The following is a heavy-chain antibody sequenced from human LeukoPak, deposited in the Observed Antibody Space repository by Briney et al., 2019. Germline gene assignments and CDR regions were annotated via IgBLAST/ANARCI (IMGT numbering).Heavy chain of an antibody. CDR3: AKDLWFGELLATYMDV. CDR1: GFSFSNYG. V-gene: IGHV3-30*02. D-gene: IGHD3-10*01. Sequence: GGSLRLSCAASGFSFSNYGMHWVRQAPGKGLEWVAFIRYDETNQYCADSVKGRFTISRDNSKNTLYLQMNSLRGDDTAVYYCAKDLWFGELLATYMDVWGKGTTVTISS. J-gene: IGHJ6*03. CDR2: IRYDETNQ.